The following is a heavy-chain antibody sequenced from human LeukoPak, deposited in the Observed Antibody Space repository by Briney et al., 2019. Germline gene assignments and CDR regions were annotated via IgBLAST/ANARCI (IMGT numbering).Heavy chain of an antibody. D-gene: IGHD6-19*01. CDR1: GFTFDDYG. CDR3: ARDYSSGRFGFDY. CDR2: TNWNGGST. Sequence: PGGSLRLSGAASGFTFDDYGMSWVRQAQGKGLEWVAGTNWNGGSTGYADSVKGRFTISRDNAKNSLYLQMNSLRAEDTALYYCARDYSSGRFGFDYWGQGTLVTVSS. V-gene: IGHV3-20*04. J-gene: IGHJ4*02.